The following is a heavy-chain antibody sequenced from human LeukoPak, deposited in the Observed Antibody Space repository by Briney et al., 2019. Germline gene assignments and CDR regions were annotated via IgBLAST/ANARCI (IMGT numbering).Heavy chain of an antibody. J-gene: IGHJ4*02. CDR3: AKASCSGGSCYFDY. D-gene: IGHD2-15*01. V-gene: IGHV3-9*01. CDR2: ISGNSGST. Sequence: PGGSLRLSCAASGFTFDDYAMHWVRQAPGKGLEWVPGISGNSGSTGYADSVKGRLTISTDNTKNSLYLQMNSLRAEDTALYYCAKASCSGGSCYFDYWGQGTLVTVSS. CDR1: GFTFDDYA.